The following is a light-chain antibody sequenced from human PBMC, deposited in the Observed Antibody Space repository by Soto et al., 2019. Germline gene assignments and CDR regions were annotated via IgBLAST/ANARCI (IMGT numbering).Light chain of an antibody. V-gene: IGLV1-40*01. CDR1: ISNIGAGYD. Sequence: QSVLTQPPSVSGAPGQRVTISCTGSISNIGAGYDVHWYQQRPGTAPKLLIFGNINRPSGVPDRFSGSKSGTSASLAITGLQAEDEGDYYCQSYDSTLSAGYVFGTGTKVTVL. CDR3: QSYDSTLSAGYV. CDR2: GNI. J-gene: IGLJ1*01.